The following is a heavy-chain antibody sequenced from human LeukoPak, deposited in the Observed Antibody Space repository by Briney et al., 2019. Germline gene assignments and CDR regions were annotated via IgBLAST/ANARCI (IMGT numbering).Heavy chain of an antibody. Sequence: PGGSLRLSCAASGFTFSSYSMNWVRQAPGKGLEWVSSISSSSYIYYADSVKGRFTISRDNAKNSLYLQMNSLRAEDTAVYYCARDSGYCTNGVCYDSGYFDYWGQGTLVTVSS. CDR1: GFTFSSYS. CDR3: ARDSGYCTNGVCYDSGYFDY. J-gene: IGHJ4*02. CDR2: ISSSSYI. D-gene: IGHD2-8*01. V-gene: IGHV3-21*01.